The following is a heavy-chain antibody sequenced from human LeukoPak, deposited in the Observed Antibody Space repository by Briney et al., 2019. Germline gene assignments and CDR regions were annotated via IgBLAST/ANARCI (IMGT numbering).Heavy chain of an antibody. J-gene: IGHJ3*02. D-gene: IGHD4-17*01. CDR1: GYSFTCYW. Sequence: PGESLKISCKGSGYSFTCYWIGWVRQMPGKGLEWMGIIYPGDSDTRYSPSFQGQVTISADKSISTAYLQWSSLKASDTAMYYCARPTTKPPYDYGDESAFDIWGQGTMVTVSS. V-gene: IGHV5-51*01. CDR2: IYPGDSDT. CDR3: ARPTTKPPYDYGDESAFDI.